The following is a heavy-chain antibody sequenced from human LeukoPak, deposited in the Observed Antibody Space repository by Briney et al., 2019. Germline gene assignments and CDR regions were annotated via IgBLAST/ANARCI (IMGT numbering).Heavy chain of an antibody. V-gene: IGHV3-7*01. D-gene: IGHD3-22*01. CDR2: IKQDGSEK. J-gene: IGHJ4*02. Sequence: GGSLRLSCAASGFTFSTYWMSWVRQAPGKGLEWVANIKQDGSEKYYVDSVKGRFTISRDNSKNTLYLQMNSLRAEDTAVYYCAKDHRYYDSSGYPHYWGQGTLVTVSS. CDR1: GFTFSTYW. CDR3: AKDHRYYDSSGYPHY.